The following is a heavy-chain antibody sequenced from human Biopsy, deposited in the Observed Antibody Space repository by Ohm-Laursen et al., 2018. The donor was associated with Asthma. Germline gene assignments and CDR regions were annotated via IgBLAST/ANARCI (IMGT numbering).Heavy chain of an antibody. CDR1: GYTFTSSG. CDR2: ISGYLENP. V-gene: IGHV1-18*01. CDR3: ARTYCTLNTCYASFDH. J-gene: IGHJ4*02. D-gene: IGHD2-2*01. Sequence: GASVKVSCKTYGYTFTSSGITWVRQAPGQGLEWMGWISGYLENPNYAQKFQGRVNMTYDRSTNTAYMELKSLRTDDTAVYFCARTYCTLNTCYASFDHWGQGTLVAVSS.